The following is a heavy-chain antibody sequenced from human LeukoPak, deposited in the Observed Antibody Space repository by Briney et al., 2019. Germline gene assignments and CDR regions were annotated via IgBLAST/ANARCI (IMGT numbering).Heavy chain of an antibody. Sequence: TGGSLRLSCVASGFSSTYTSWVRQAPGKGLEWVSVIYSGDSTYYADSVRGRFTISRDISKNTVYLQMNSLRPEDTAVHYCARDLWDGTGYWGQGTLVTVAS. CDR3: ARDLWDGTGY. V-gene: IGHV3-66*02. CDR2: IYSGDST. J-gene: IGHJ4*02. D-gene: IGHD3-3*01. CDR1: GFSSTY.